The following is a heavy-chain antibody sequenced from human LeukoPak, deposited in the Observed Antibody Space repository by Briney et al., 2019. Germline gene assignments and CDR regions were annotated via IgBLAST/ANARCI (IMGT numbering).Heavy chain of an antibody. J-gene: IGHJ5*02. V-gene: IGHV4-59*01. D-gene: IGHD3-22*01. CDR3: ATGYYEPFAT. CDR2: ISDTGKT. Sequence: SETLSLACSVSGASLSSYYWDWLRQSPGKGLGWIGYISDTGKTDFNPSLKSRVNISLDKSKKQFSLRLRSVTAADSALYYCATGYYEPFATWGPGILVTVSP. CDR1: GASLSSYY.